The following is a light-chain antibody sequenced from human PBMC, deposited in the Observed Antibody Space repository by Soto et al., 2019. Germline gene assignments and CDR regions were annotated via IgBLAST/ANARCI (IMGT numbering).Light chain of an antibody. CDR3: QSYDSSLSGYV. Sequence: QSVLTQPPSVSGAPGQRVTISGTGSSSNIGAGYDVHWYQQLPGTDPKLLIYGNSNRPSGVPDRFSGSKSGTSASLAITGRQAEDGADYCCQSYDSSLSGYVFGTGTKVTVL. CDR2: GNS. V-gene: IGLV1-40*01. J-gene: IGLJ1*01. CDR1: SSNIGAGYD.